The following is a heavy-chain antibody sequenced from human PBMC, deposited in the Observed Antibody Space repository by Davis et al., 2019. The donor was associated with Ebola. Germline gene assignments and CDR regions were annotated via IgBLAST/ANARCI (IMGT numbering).Heavy chain of an antibody. D-gene: IGHD3-22*01. J-gene: IGHJ6*02. CDR1: GGSINSGYYY. Sequence: SETLSLTCTVSGGSINSGYYYWNWIRQHPGKGLEWIGYIAYSGSTSYNPSLQSRVAISTDRSKTQFTLNLNSVTAADTAVYYCARDIQDSSRRYYYAMDVWGQGTTVTVSS. CDR2: IAYSGST. V-gene: IGHV4-31*03. CDR3: ARDIQDSSRRYYYAMDV.